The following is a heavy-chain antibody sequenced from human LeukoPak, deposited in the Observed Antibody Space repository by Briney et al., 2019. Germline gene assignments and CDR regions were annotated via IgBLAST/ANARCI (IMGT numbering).Heavy chain of an antibody. CDR1: GFTFSSYG. V-gene: IGHV3-33*01. Sequence: GGSLRLSCAASGFTFSSYGMHWVRQAPGKGPEWVAVIWYDGSNKYYADSVKGRFTISRDNSKNTLYLQMNSLRAEDTAVYYCARDGVNKLWNFDYWGQGTLVTVSS. CDR3: ARDGVNKLWNFDY. J-gene: IGHJ4*02. CDR2: IWYDGSNK. D-gene: IGHD2-15*01.